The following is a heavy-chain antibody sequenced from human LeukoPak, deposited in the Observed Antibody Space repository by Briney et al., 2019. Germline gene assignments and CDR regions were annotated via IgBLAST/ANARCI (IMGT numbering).Heavy chain of an antibody. V-gene: IGHV3-48*03. CDR1: GFTFSSYE. Sequence: GGSLRLSCAASGFTFSSYEMNWLRQAPGKGPEWISYISSSGSTIYYADSVKGRFTISRDNAENSLYLHMSGLRAEDTALYYCARDRIMVVGPYNWFDPWGQGTLVTVSS. CDR2: ISSSGSTI. D-gene: IGHD2-15*01. CDR3: ARDRIMVVGPYNWFDP. J-gene: IGHJ5*02.